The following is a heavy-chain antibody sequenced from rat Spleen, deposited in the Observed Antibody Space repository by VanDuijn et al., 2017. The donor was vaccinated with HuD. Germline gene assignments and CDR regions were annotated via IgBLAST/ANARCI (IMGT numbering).Heavy chain of an antibody. D-gene: IGHD4-1*01. J-gene: IGHJ2*01. CDR2: IWTGGST. CDR1: WFALTRYN. CDR3: ARLGLGEDY. Sequence: QVQLKAAEPSLPQASQTLSRASTVSWFALTRYNVHGVRQPKGKGLEWMGIIWTGGSTDYNSALKSRLSISRDTSKSQVFLKLNSLQTEDIGTYYCARLGLGEDYWGQGVMVTVSS. V-gene: IGHV2-30*01.